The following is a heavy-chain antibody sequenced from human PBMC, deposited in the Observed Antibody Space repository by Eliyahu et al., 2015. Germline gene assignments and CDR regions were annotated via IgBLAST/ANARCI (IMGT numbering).Heavy chain of an antibody. CDR3: ARSPQWLFDY. V-gene: IGHV4-34*01. J-gene: IGHJ4*02. Sequence: QVQLQQWGAGLLKPSETLSLTCAVYGGSFSGYYWSWIRQPPGKGLEWIGEINHSGSTNYNPSLKSRVTISVDTSKNQFSLKLSSVTAADTAVYYCARSPQWLFDYWGQGTLVTVSS. CDR2: INHSGST. CDR1: GGSFSGYY. D-gene: IGHD3-22*01.